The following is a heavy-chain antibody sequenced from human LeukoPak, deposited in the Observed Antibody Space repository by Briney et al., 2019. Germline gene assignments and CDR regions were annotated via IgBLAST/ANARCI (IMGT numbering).Heavy chain of an antibody. J-gene: IGHJ3*02. CDR1: GFTFSSYA. D-gene: IGHD6-19*01. V-gene: IGHV3-23*01. CDR2: IEVGGAIT. Sequence: GGSLRLSCAASGFTFSSYAMTWVRRAPGKGLEWVSSIEVGGAITHYAASVKGRFTISRDNSKSTLDLQMDSLGVDDTAVYYCASAQWLIGNAFDIWGQGTMVIVSS. CDR3: ASAQWLIGNAFDI.